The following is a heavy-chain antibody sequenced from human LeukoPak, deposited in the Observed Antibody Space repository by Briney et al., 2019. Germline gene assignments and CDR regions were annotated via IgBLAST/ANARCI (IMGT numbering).Heavy chain of an antibody. CDR1: GFTFSNYA. CDR3: AKAPVTTCRGAFCYPFDY. D-gene: IGHD2-15*01. J-gene: IGHJ4*02. Sequence: GGSLRLSCAASGFTFSNYAMSWVRQAPGKGLEWVSAISGSGGSTYYADSVKGRFTISRDSSKNTLFLQMNRLRPEDAAVYYCAKAPVTTCRGAFCYPFDYWGLGTLVTVSS. CDR2: ISGSGGST. V-gene: IGHV3-23*01.